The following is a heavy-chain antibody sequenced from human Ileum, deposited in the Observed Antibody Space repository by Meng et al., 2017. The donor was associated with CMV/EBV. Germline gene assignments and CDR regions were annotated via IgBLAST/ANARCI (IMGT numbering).Heavy chain of an antibody. D-gene: IGHD3-10*01. CDR3: ARAAARGVPVDL. Sequence: QVQRQDAGQMLLQPSETLSLTCTVTGGSLTSYYWTWIRQPAGKGLEWIGRIHPTGTTDDNPSLRSRVSMSLDKSKNQFSLKLTSVTAADTAVYYCARAAARGVPVDLWGQGTLVTVSS. J-gene: IGHJ5*02. CDR1: GGSLTSYY. V-gene: IGHV4-4*07. CDR2: IHPTGTT.